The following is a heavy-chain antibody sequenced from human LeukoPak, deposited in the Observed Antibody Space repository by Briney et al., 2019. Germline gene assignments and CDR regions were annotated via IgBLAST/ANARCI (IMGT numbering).Heavy chain of an antibody. CDR3: ARDLEYCSSTSCYLGY. Sequence: PGGSLRLSCAASGFTFSSYSMNWVRQAPGKGLEWVSFISSSSSYIYYADSVKGRFTISRDNAKNSLYLQMNSLRAEDTALYYCARDLEYCSSTSCYLGYWGQGTLVTVSS. D-gene: IGHD2-2*01. V-gene: IGHV3-21*04. CDR2: ISSSSSYI. J-gene: IGHJ4*02. CDR1: GFTFSSYS.